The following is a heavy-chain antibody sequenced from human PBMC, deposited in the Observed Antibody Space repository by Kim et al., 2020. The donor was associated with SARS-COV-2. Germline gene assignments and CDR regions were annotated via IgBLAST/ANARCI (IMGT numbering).Heavy chain of an antibody. Sequence: SETLSLTCTVSGGSISSSSYYWGWIRQPPGKGLEWIGSIYYSGSTYYNPSLKSRVTISVDTSKNQFSLKLSSVTAADTAVYYCARDDGYSSSWPYWGQGTLVTVSS. D-gene: IGHD6-13*01. CDR2: IYYSGST. CDR1: GGSISSSSYY. J-gene: IGHJ4*02. V-gene: IGHV4-39*07. CDR3: ARDDGYSSSWPY.